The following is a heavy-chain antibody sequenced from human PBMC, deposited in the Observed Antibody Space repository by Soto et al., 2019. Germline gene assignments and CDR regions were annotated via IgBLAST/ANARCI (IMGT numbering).Heavy chain of an antibody. J-gene: IGHJ6*03. D-gene: IGHD6-6*01. CDR1: GGSISSYY. V-gene: IGHV4-59*01. Sequence: QVQLQESGPGLVKPSETLSLTCTVSGGSISSYYWSWIRQPPGKGLEWIGYIYYSGSTNYNPSLKSRVTISVDTSKNQFSVKLSSVTAADTAVYYCARDTLEYSRSSEGDYYYYYYMDVWGKGTTVTVSS. CDR2: IYYSGST. CDR3: ARDTLEYSRSSEGDYYYYYYMDV.